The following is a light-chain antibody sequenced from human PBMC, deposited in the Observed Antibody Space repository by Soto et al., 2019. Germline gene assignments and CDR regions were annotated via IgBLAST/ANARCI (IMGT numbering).Light chain of an antibody. CDR3: QQYGSSPPT. V-gene: IGKV3-20*01. CDR2: GAY. CDR1: QSVYVN. Sequence: ILLTQSPGLLSLSPGEGATVSSAASQSVYVNLAWYQQKPRHAPRILIYGAYSRATGIPDRFSGSGSGTDFTLTISRLEPEDFAVYYCQQYGSSPPTFGQGTKV. J-gene: IGKJ1*01.